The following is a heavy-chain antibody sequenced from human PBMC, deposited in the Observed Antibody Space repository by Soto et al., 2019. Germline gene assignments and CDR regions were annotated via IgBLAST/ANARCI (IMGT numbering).Heavy chain of an antibody. J-gene: IGHJ4*02. D-gene: IGHD6-19*01. CDR2: ISGSGDKT. CDR1: GFTFSSYA. V-gene: IGHV3-23*01. Sequence: EVQVLESGGGLVQPGGSLRLSCAASGFTFSSYAMIWVRQAPGKGLEWVAAISGSGDKTWYADSVKGRLTTSRDNSKNKLYLQMNRLRAEDTAVYYCAEGHHIRSDWYGGIDYWGQGTLVTVSS. CDR3: AEGHHIRSDWYGGIDY.